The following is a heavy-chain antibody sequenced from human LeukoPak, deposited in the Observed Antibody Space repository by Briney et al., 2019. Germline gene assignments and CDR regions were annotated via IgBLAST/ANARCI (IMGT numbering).Heavy chain of an antibody. V-gene: IGHV3-33*01. D-gene: IGHD6-13*01. CDR3: ARDPAGKYSSSWFDY. Sequence: GGSLRLSCTASGFTFSSYAMHWVRRAPGKGLEWVAVIWYDGSNKYYPDSVKGRFTISSDNSKNTLYLQMNSLRAEDTAVYYCARDPAGKYSSSWFDYWGQGTLVTVSS. J-gene: IGHJ4*02. CDR2: IWYDGSNK. CDR1: GFTFSSYA.